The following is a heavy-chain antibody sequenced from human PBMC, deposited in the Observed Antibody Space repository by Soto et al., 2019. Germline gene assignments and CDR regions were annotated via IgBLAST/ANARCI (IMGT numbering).Heavy chain of an antibody. CDR3: ARDRRVAAVLRAWFDP. J-gene: IGHJ5*02. CDR1: GYTFTCYY. D-gene: IGHD6-13*01. V-gene: IGHV1-2*02. Sequence: SVKVSCKSSGYTFTCYYMHWVRQAPGQGLEWMGWINPNSCGTNYAQKFQGRVTMTRDTSISTAYMELSRLRSDDTAVYYCARDRRVAAVLRAWFDPWGQGTLVTVSS. CDR2: INPNSCGT.